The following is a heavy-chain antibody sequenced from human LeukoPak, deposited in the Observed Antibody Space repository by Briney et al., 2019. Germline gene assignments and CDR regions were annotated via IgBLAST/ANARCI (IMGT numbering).Heavy chain of an antibody. D-gene: IGHD1-26*01. CDR1: GFTFTSHW. Sequence: GGSLRLSCTASGFTFTSHWMHWVRQVPWKGLLWVSRINGDGSGTNHADSVKGRFTISRDNAKNTLYLQMDSLRAEDTAVYYCARDILRVGVTLYFDYWGQGNLVTVSS. CDR3: ARDILRVGVTLYFDY. CDR2: INGDGSGT. V-gene: IGHV3-74*01. J-gene: IGHJ4*02.